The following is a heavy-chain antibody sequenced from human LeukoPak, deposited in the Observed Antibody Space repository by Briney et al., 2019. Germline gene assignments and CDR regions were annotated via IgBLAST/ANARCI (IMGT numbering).Heavy chain of an antibody. V-gene: IGHV1-69*05. J-gene: IGHJ5*02. CDR3: ARDNACYSSSWCNWFDP. CDR1: GGTFISYA. D-gene: IGHD6-13*01. Sequence: SVKVSCKASGGTFISYAISWVRQAPGQGLEWMGGIIPIFGTANYVQKFQGRVTITTDESTSTAYMELSSLRSEDTAVYYCARDNACYSSSWCNWFDPWGQGTLVTVSS. CDR2: IIPIFGTA.